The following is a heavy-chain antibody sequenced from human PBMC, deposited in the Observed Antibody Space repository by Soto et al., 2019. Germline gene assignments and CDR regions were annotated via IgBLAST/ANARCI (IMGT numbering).Heavy chain of an antibody. Sequence: ASVKVSCKASGGTFGSDAITWVRQAPGQRLEWMGWISTLNGNTNYAQKFQGRVIMTMDTSTTTVYTELRSLRPDDTAVYLCAREGILGLFDAYDLWGQGTTVTVSS. J-gene: IGHJ6*02. CDR1: GGTFGSDA. D-gene: IGHD3-3*01. V-gene: IGHV1-18*04. CDR2: ISTLNGNT. CDR3: AREGILGLFDAYDL.